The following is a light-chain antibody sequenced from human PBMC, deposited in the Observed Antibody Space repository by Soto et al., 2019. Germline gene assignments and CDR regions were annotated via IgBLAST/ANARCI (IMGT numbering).Light chain of an antibody. J-gene: IGKJ1*01. CDR2: DAS. V-gene: IGKV1-5*01. CDR1: QSISSW. CDR3: QQYSSHWT. Sequence: DIQMTRSPSTLSASVGDRVTISCRASQSISSWLAWYQQKPGKAPNLLIYDASSLQSGVPSRFSGIGSGTEFTLTISSLQPDDFATYYCQQYSSHWTFGQGTKV.